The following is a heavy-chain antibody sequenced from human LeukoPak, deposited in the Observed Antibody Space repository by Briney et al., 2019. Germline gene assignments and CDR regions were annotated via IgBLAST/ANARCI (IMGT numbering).Heavy chain of an antibody. CDR3: ARDRSHL. J-gene: IGHJ5*02. V-gene: IGHV4-34*01. Sequence: PGGSLRLSCAASGFTFSSYSMNWVRQAPGKGLEWIGEINHSGSTNYNPSLKSRVTISVDTSKNQFSLKLSSVTAADTAVYYCARDRSHLWGQGTLVTVSS. CDR1: GFTFSSYS. CDR2: INHSGST.